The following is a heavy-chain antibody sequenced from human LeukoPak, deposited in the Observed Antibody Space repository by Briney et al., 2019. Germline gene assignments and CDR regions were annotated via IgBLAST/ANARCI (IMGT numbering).Heavy chain of an antibody. CDR2: IWYDGSNK. Sequence: GGSLRLSCAAPGFTFSSYGMHWVRQAPGKGLEWVAVIWYDGSNKYYADSVKGRFTISRDNSKNTLYLQMNSLRAEDTAVYYCAKDRLRYCSGGSCYYMDVWGKGTTVTVSS. J-gene: IGHJ6*03. CDR1: GFTFSSYG. V-gene: IGHV3-33*06. CDR3: AKDRLRYCSGGSCYYMDV. D-gene: IGHD2-15*01.